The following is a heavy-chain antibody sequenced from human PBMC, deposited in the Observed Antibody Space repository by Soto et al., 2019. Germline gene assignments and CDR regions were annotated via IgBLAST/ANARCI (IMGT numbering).Heavy chain of an antibody. CDR1: GGSISSYY. CDR2: IYYSGST. CDR3: ARADCSSTSCYYYYGMDV. J-gene: IGHJ6*02. Sequence: SETLSLTCTVSGGSISSYYWSWIRQPPGKGLEWIGYIYYSGSTNYNPSLKSRVTISVDTSKNQFSLKLSSVTAADTAVYYCARADCSSTSCYYYYGMDVWGQGTTVTVSS. V-gene: IGHV4-59*12. D-gene: IGHD2-2*01.